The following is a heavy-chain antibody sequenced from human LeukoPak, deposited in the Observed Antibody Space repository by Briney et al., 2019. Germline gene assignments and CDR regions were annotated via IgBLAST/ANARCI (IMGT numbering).Heavy chain of an antibody. D-gene: IGHD6-13*01. CDR1: GYTFTSYD. J-gene: IGHJ5*02. V-gene: IGHV1-8*03. Sequence: ASVKVSCKASGYTFTSYDINWVRQATGQGLEWMGWMNPNSGNTGYAQKFQGRVTITRNTSISTAYMEPSSLRSEDTAVSYCARGGGSSFNWFDPWGQGTLVTVSS. CDR3: ARGGGSSFNWFDP. CDR2: MNPNSGNT.